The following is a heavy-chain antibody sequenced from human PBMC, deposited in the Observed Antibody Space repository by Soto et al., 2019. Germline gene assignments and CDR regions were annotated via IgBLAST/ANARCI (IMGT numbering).Heavy chain of an antibody. D-gene: IGHD3-22*01. CDR2: ISGSGGST. J-gene: IGHJ3*02. CDR1: GFTFSSYA. V-gene: IGHV3-23*01. Sequence: GGSLRLSCAASGFTFSSYAMSWVRQAPGKGLEWVSAISGSGGSTYYADSVKGRFTISRDNSKNTLYLQMNSLRAEDTAVYYCATGQHGYYSDSSGFDIWGQGTMVTVSS. CDR3: ATGQHGYYSDSSGFDI.